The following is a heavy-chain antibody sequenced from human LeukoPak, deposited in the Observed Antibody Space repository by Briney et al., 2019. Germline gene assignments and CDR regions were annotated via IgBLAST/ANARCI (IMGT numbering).Heavy chain of an antibody. CDR1: GYTFTSYG. CDR2: ISAYNGNT. V-gene: IGHV1-18*01. D-gene: IGHD6-19*01. CDR3: ARVQWLVLSNAFDI. Sequence: ASVKVSCKASGYTFTSYGISWVRQAPGQGLEWMGWISAYNGNTNYAQKLQGRVTMTTDTSTSTAYMELRSLRSDDTAAYYCARVQWLVLSNAFDIWGQGTMVTVSS. J-gene: IGHJ3*02.